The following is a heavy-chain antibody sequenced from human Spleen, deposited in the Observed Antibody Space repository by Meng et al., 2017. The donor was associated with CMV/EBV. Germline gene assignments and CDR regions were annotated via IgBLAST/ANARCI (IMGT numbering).Heavy chain of an antibody. J-gene: IGHJ4*02. CDR1: GGTFSSYT. CDR3: AREEVTSYEEFNY. D-gene: IGHD4-11*01. Sequence: SVKVSCKASGGTFSSYTISWVRQAPGQGLEWMGRIIPILGTANYAQKFQGRVTITADKSTSTAYMELSSLRSDDTAVYYCAREEVTSYEEFNYWGQGTLVTVSS. V-gene: IGHV1-69*08. CDR2: IIPILGTA.